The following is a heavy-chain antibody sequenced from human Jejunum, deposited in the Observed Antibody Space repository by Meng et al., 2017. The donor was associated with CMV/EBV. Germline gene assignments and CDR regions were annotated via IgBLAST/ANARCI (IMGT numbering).Heavy chain of an antibody. V-gene: IGHV5-51*01. J-gene: IGHJ6*02. D-gene: IGHD3-10*01. Sequence: SCAGSGYNFVTYWVAWVRQMPGKGLAWMGIIYPGDSDTKYGPSFQGQVTFSADKSINTAYLQWSSLKTSDTATYYCAREGARGMDVWGQGTTVTVSS. CDR3: AREGARGMDV. CDR2: IYPGDSDT. CDR1: GYNFVTYW.